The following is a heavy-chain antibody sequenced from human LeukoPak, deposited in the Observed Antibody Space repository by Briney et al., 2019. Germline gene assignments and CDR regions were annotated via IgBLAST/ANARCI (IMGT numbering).Heavy chain of an antibody. CDR2: ISSSSSTI. D-gene: IGHD3-3*01. CDR3: ARDQSSYYDFWSGYSAENWFDP. Sequence: GGSLRLSCAASGFTFSSSAMNWVRQAPGKGLEWVSYISSSSSTIYYADSVKGRFTISRDNAKNSLYLQMNSLRAEDTAVYYCARDQSSYYDFWSGYSAENWFDPWGQGTLVTVSS. J-gene: IGHJ5*02. V-gene: IGHV3-48*01. CDR1: GFTFSSSA.